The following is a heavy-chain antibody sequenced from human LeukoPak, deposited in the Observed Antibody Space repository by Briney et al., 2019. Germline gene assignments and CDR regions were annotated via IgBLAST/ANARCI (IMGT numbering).Heavy chain of an antibody. Sequence: PSETLSLTCAVYGGSFSGYYWSWIRQPPGKGLEWIGEINHSGSTNYNPSLKSRVTISVDTSKNQFSLKLSSVTAADTAVYYCARASVDSGGAFDVWGQGTVVTVSS. CDR3: ARASVDSGGAFDV. J-gene: IGHJ3*01. CDR2: INHSGST. D-gene: IGHD5-12*01. CDR1: GGSFSGYY. V-gene: IGHV4-34*01.